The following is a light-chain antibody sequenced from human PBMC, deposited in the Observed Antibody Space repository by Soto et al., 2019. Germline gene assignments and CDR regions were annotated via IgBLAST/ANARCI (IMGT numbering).Light chain of an antibody. CDR1: QSVSNN. V-gene: IGKV3-15*01. Sequence: RTQSAAILSVSRGDRDTLGCRGSQSVSNNLAWFQQKFGQAPKLLIYGASTRDTGIPSRFIGSGSGTEFTLTISSLQPEDFALYYCQRHCTAPQTFAQGTKLDIK. CDR2: GAS. CDR3: QRHCTAPQT. J-gene: IGKJ1*01.